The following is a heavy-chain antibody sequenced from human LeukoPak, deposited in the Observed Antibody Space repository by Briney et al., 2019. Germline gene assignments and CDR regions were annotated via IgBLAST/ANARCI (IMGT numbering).Heavy chain of an antibody. Sequence: GGSLRLSCAASGFTFSSYGMHWVRQAPGKGLEWVAFIRYDGSNKYYADSVKGRFTISRDNSKNTLYLQMNSLRAEDTAVYYCAKDVTAMVYYYYMDVWGKGTTVTVSS. CDR3: AKDVTAMVYYYYMDV. CDR1: GFTFSSYG. J-gene: IGHJ6*03. D-gene: IGHD5-18*01. CDR2: IRYDGSNK. V-gene: IGHV3-30*02.